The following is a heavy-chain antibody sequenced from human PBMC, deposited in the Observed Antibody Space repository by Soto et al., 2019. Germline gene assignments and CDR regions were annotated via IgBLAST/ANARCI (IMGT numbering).Heavy chain of an antibody. CDR3: AAAGMATINVY. J-gene: IGHJ4*02. CDR1: GFTFTSSA. Sequence: GASVKVSCKASGFTFTSSAVQWVRQARGQRLEWIGWIVVGSGNTNYAQKFQERVTITRDMSTSTAYMELSSLRSEDRAVYYCAAAGMATINVYWGQGTLVTVSS. V-gene: IGHV1-58*01. CDR2: IVVGSGNT. D-gene: IGHD5-12*01.